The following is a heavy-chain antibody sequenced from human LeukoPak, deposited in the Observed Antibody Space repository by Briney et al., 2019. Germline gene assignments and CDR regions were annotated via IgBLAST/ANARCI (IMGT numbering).Heavy chain of an antibody. D-gene: IGHD2-21*02. J-gene: IGHJ4*02. Sequence: SETLSLTCTVSGGSISSYYWGWIRQPPGKGPEWIGYIYYSGSTNYNPSLKSRVTISVDTSKNQFSLKLSSVTAADTAVYYCARSASGGDALFDYWGQGTLVTVSS. V-gene: IGHV4-59*08. CDR3: ARSASGGDALFDY. CDR2: IYYSGST. CDR1: GGSISSYY.